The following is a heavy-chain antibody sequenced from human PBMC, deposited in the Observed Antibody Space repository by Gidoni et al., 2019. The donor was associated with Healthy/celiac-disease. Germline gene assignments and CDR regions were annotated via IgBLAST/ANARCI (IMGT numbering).Heavy chain of an antibody. Sequence: QVQLVESGGGVVQPGRSLRLSCAASGFTFSRYAMHWVRQAPGKGLEWVAVISYDGSNKYYADSVKGRFTSSRDNSKNTLYLQMNSLRAEDTAVYYCARDEWELLPYYYYGMDVWGQGTTVTVSS. CDR1: GFTFSRYA. CDR2: ISYDGSNK. D-gene: IGHD1-26*01. J-gene: IGHJ6*02. V-gene: IGHV3-30-3*01. CDR3: ARDEWELLPYYYYGMDV.